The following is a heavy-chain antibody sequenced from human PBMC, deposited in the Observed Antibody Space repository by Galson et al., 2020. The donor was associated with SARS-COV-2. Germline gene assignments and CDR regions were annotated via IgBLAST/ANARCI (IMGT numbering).Heavy chain of an antibody. CDR3: ARVPSGWLLLSFDY. CDR2: INHSGST. J-gene: IGHJ4*02. D-gene: IGHD3-22*01. Sequence: ETSETLSLTCAVYGGSFSGYYWSWIRQPPGKGLEWIGAINHSGSTNYNPSLKSRVTISVDTSKNQFSLKLSSVTAADTAVYYCARVPSGWLLLSFDYWGQGTLVTVSS. CDR1: GGSFSGYY. V-gene: IGHV4-34*01.